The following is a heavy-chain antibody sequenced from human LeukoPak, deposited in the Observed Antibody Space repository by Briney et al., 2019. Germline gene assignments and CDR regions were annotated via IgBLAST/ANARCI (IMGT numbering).Heavy chain of an antibody. CDR2: ISSSTSYT. D-gene: IGHD2-8*02. Sequence: PGGSLRLSCAASGFTFSAFYMSWIRQVPGKGLEWVSHISSSTSYTNHADSVKGRFTISRDNAKNSLYLQMNGLRAEDTAVYYCVGGWWGTLAYWGQGTLVTVSS. V-gene: IGHV3-11*03. CDR1: GFTFSAFY. J-gene: IGHJ4*02. CDR3: VGGWWGTLAY.